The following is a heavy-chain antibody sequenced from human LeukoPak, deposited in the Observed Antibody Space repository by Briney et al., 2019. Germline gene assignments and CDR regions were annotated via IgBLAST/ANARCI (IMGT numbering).Heavy chain of an antibody. CDR3: AICLYPEAAYDY. CDR1: GDTLTELS. Sequence: ASVKVSCKVFGDTLTELSMHWVRQAPGKGLEWMGGFDPEDGETIYAQKFQGRVTMTEDASTDTAYMELSSLRSEDTAVYYCAICLYPEAAYDYWGQGTLVTVSS. J-gene: IGHJ4*02. D-gene: IGHD3-16*01. V-gene: IGHV1-24*01. CDR2: FDPEDGET.